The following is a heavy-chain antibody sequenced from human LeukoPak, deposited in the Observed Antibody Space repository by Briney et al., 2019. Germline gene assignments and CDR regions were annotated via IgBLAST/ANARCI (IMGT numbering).Heavy chain of an antibody. CDR3: ARGRGELLYSFDY. J-gene: IGHJ4*02. CDR2: IYYSGST. V-gene: IGHV4-59*01. D-gene: IGHD1-26*01. Sequence: SETLSLTCTVSGGSISSYYWSWIRQPPGKGLEWIGYIYYSGSTNYNPSLKSRVTISVDTSKNQFSLKLSSVTAADTAVYYCARGRGELLYSFDYWGQGTLVTVSS. CDR1: GGSISSYY.